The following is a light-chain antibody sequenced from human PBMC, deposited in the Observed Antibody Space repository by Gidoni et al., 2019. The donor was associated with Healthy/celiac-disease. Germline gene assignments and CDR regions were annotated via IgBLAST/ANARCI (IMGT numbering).Light chain of an antibody. J-gene: IGLJ1*01. CDR3: NSRDSSGNHLYV. CDR2: GKN. CDR1: SLRSYY. V-gene: IGLV3-19*01. Sequence: SSELTQDPAASLALGQTVRITCQGDSLRSYYASWYQQKPGQAPGLVIYGKNNRPSGIPDRFPGSSSGNTASVTITGAQAEDEADYYCNSRDSSGNHLYVFGTGTKVTVL.